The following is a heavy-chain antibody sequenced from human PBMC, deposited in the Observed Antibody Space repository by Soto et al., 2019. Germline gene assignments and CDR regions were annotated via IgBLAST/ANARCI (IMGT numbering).Heavy chain of an antibody. CDR3: ARALTDWLLPDY. Sequence: GASVKVSCKASGYTFTDYYMHWVRQAPGQGLEWMGWINPNSGGTNYAQKFQGRVTMTRDTSISTAFMELSRLTSDDTAVYYCARALTDWLLPDYWGQGTPVTVSS. D-gene: IGHD3-9*01. CDR1: GYTFTDYY. V-gene: IGHV1-2*02. CDR2: INPNSGGT. J-gene: IGHJ4*02.